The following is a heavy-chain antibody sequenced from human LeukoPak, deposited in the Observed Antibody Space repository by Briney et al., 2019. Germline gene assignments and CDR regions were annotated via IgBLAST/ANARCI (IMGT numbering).Heavy chain of an antibody. CDR3: AKSNGYGLIDI. CDR1: GGSISTSNYY. J-gene: IGHJ3*02. V-gene: IGHV4-39*07. CDR2: MFYSGSN. Sequence: SESLSLTCTVSGGSISTSNYYWGWIRQPPGKGLEWVGNMFYSGSNYYGPSLKSRLTISLDTSRNQFSLKLNSVTAADTAVYYCAKSNGYGLIDIWGRGTMVTVSS. D-gene: IGHD3-10*01.